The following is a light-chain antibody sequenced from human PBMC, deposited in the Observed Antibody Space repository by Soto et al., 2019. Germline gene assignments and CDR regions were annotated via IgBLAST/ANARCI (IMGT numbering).Light chain of an antibody. J-gene: IGLJ2*01. CDR3: SSYTSSSPYVV. CDR1: SSDVGGYNY. CDR2: DVS. V-gene: IGLV2-14*01. Sequence: QSALTQPASVSGSPGQSITISCTGTSSDVGGYNYVSLYQQHPGKAPKLMIYDVSNRPSGVSNRFSGSKSGNTASLTISGLQAEDEADYYCSSYTSSSPYVVFGGGTKLTVL.